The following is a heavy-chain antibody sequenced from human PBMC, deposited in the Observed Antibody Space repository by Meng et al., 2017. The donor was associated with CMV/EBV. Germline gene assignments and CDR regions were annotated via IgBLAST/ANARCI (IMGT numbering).Heavy chain of an antibody. V-gene: IGHV4-59*01. CDR2: IYYSGST. CDR3: ARASYDFWSSYYSLYFDY. Sequence: SETLSLTCTVSGGSIISYYWSWIRQPPGKGLEWIGYIYYSGSTNYNPSLKSRVTISVETSKNQSSLKLSSVTAADTPVYYCARASYDFWSSYYSLYFDYWGQGTLVTVSS. D-gene: IGHD3-3*01. CDR1: GGSIISYY. J-gene: IGHJ4*02.